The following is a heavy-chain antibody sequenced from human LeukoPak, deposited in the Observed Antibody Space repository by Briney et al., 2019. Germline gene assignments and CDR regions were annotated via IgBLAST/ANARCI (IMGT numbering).Heavy chain of an antibody. Sequence: SETLSLTCTVSGGSISSYYWSWIRQPPGKGLEWIGYIYYSGSTNYNPSLKSRVTLSVDTSKNQFSLKLSYVTAADTAVYFCARESSWGNFDYWGQGTLVTVSS. CDR2: IYYSGST. V-gene: IGHV4-59*01. CDR1: GGSISSYY. CDR3: ARESSWGNFDY. D-gene: IGHD7-27*01. J-gene: IGHJ4*02.